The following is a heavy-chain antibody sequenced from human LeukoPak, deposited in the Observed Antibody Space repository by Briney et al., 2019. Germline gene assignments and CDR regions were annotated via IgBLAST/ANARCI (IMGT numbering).Heavy chain of an antibody. Sequence: GGSLRLSCEASGFTISTYWMTWVRQAPGKGPEWVANIRQDGNLEHYVDSVKGRFTISRDNAKNSLYLQMDSLRVEDTAFYFCARASYTGFDLHFDQWGQGTLVTVSS. CDR3: ARASYTGFDLHFDQ. D-gene: IGHD5-12*01. V-gene: IGHV3-7*01. J-gene: IGHJ4*02. CDR1: GFTISTYW. CDR2: IRQDGNLE.